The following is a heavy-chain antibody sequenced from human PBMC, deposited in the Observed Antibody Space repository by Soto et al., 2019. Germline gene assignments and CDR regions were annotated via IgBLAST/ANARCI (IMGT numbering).Heavy chain of an antibody. V-gene: IGHV4-4*02. J-gene: IGHJ6*02. Sequence: SETLSLTCAVSGGSISSSNWWSWVRQPPGKGLEWIGEIYHSGSTNYNPSLKSRVTISVDKSKNQFSLKLSSVTAADTAVYYCARGKQWLATYYYYGMDVRGQGTTVTVSS. CDR1: GGSISSSNW. CDR2: IYHSGST. D-gene: IGHD6-19*01. CDR3: ARGKQWLATYYYYGMDV.